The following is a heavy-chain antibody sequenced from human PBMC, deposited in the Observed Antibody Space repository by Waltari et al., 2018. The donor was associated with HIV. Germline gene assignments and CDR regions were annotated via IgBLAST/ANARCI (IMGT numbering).Heavy chain of an antibody. CDR1: GFTFRSYG. V-gene: IGHV3-23*01. Sequence: EVQLLESGGGLVQPGGSLRLSCSAYGFTFRSYGMTWVRQGPGKGLEWVSSISRAGNTTYAAASVKGRVTIARDNSDSTLYLQMDSLSAEDTAMYYCARQSYGDYWSYWGQGTLVTVSS. D-gene: IGHD4-17*01. CDR2: ISRAGNTT. J-gene: IGHJ4*02. CDR3: ARQSYGDYWSY.